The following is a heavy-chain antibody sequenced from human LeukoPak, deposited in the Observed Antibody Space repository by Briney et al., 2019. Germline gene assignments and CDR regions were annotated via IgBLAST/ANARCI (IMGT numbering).Heavy chain of an antibody. Sequence: PPETLSLTCTVSGGSISSSSYYWGWIRQPPGKGLEWIGSIYYSGSTYYNPSLKSRVTISVDTSKNQFSLKLSSVTAADTAVYYCARDPRRSMIVVVIRTNDAFDIWGQGTMVTVSS. CDR2: IYYSGST. CDR1: GGSISSSSYY. CDR3: ARDPRRSMIVVVIRTNDAFDI. D-gene: IGHD3-22*01. V-gene: IGHV4-39*07. J-gene: IGHJ3*02.